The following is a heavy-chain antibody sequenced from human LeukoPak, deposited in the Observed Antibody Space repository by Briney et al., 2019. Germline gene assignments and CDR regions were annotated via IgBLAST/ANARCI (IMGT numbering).Heavy chain of an antibody. CDR1: GDTFSSYA. D-gene: IGHD1-1*01. Sequence: ASMKVSCKASGDTFSSYAISWVRQAPGQGLEWMGGIIPIFGTANYAQKFQGRVTITADESTSTAYMELSSLRSEDTAVYYCATRGTGNDYWGQGTLVTVSS. CDR2: IIPIFGTA. CDR3: ATRGTGNDY. J-gene: IGHJ4*02. V-gene: IGHV1-69*13.